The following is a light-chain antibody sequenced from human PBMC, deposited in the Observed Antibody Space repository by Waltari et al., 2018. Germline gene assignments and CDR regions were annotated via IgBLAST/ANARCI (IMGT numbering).Light chain of an antibody. Sequence: EIVLTQSPGTLSLSPGERATLSCRASQSVGTSYLAWYQQKPGQAPRVLIYGVSRRATGIPDRFSGRGSGTDFTLTSSRLEPEDFAVYYCQHFGSTPGLTFGGGTKVEIK. CDR1: QSVGTSY. J-gene: IGKJ4*01. CDR3: QHFGSTPGLT. V-gene: IGKV3-20*01. CDR2: GVS.